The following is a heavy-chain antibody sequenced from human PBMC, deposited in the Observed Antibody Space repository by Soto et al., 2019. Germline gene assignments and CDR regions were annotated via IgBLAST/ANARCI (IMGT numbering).Heavy chain of an antibody. CDR3: TAGSGGYEGYYYYGMDV. J-gene: IGHJ6*02. D-gene: IGHD6-19*01. V-gene: IGHV3-15*01. CDR2: IKSKTDGGTT. CDR1: GFTFSNAW. Sequence: GGSLRLSCAASGFTFSNAWMSWVRQAPGKGLDGVGRIKSKTDGGTTDYAAPVKGRFTISRDDSKNTLYLQMNSMKTEDTAVYYCTAGSGGYEGYYYYGMDVWGQGTTVTVSS.